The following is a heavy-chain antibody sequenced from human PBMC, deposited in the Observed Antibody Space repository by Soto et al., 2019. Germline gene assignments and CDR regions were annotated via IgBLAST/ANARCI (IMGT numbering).Heavy chain of an antibody. Sequence: PGGSLRLSCAASVFTFSSYGMHWFRQAPGKGLEWGAVIWYAGSKKYYADSVKGRFTISRDNSKKTLYLQMNSLRAEDTAVHYCARDQGGSVGSSSPYYYYRLEVWGQGTPVTLSS. CDR1: VFTFSSYG. CDR2: IWYAGSKK. J-gene: IGHJ6*01. V-gene: IGHV3-33*01. D-gene: IGHD6-6*01. CDR3: ARDQGGSVGSSSPYYYYRLEV.